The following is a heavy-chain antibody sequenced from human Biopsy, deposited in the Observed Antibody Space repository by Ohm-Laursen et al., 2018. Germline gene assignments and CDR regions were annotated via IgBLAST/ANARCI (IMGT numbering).Heavy chain of an antibody. Sequence: SDTLSLTCTVSGDSISSYYWSWIRQPPGQGLQWIGYVYYTGSTDYNPSLQSRVTISVDTSKNHFSLRFRSVTPADTAIYYCARDRGYYSDRTVPGYFDLWGRGTLVTVSS. J-gene: IGHJ2*01. CDR1: GDSISSYY. CDR2: VYYTGST. CDR3: ARDRGYYSDRTVPGYFDL. D-gene: IGHD3-22*01. V-gene: IGHV4-59*01.